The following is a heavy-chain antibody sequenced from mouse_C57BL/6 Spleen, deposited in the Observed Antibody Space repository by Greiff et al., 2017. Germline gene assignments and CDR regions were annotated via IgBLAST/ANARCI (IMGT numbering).Heavy chain of an antibody. CDR2: INPNNGGT. D-gene: IGHD2-3*01. V-gene: IGHV1-18*01. CDR1: GYTFTNYN. J-gene: IGHJ1*03. Sequence: EVQLQQSGPELVKPGASVKIPCKASGYTFTNYNMDWVKQSHGKSLEWIGDINPNNGGTFYNQKFKGKATLTVDKSSSTAYMELRHLTSEDTAVXYCAREVNTLDVWGTGTTVTVSS. CDR3: AREVNTLDV.